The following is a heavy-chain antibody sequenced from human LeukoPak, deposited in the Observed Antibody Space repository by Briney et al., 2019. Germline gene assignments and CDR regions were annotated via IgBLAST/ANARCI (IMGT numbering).Heavy chain of an antibody. CDR2: ISYDGSNK. CDR3: ARAKLSVAGIPEAFDI. D-gene: IGHD6-19*01. J-gene: IGHJ3*02. V-gene: IGHV3-30-3*01. CDR1: GFTFSSYA. Sequence: PGGSLRLSCAASGFTFSSYAMHWVRQAPGKGLEWVAVISYDGSNKYYADSVKGRFTISRDNSKNTLYLQMNSLRAEDTAVYYCARAKLSVAGIPEAFDIWGQGTMVTVSS.